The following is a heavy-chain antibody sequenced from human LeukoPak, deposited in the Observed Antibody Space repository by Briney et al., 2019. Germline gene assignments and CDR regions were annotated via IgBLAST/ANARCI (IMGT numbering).Heavy chain of an antibody. D-gene: IGHD4-11*01. Sequence: PGGSLRLSCAASGFTFSSYAMHWVRQAPGKGLEWVAVISYDGGNKYYADSVKGRFTISRDNSKNTLYLQRNSLRAEDAAVYYCARNPYSNYPYYFDYWGQGTLVTVSS. V-gene: IGHV3-30-3*01. CDR3: ARNPYSNYPYYFDY. J-gene: IGHJ4*02. CDR2: ISYDGGNK. CDR1: GFTFSSYA.